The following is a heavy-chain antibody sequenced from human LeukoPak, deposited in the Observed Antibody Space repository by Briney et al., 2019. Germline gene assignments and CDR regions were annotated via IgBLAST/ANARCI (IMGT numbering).Heavy chain of an antibody. D-gene: IGHD2-2*01. CDR1: GGSFSGYY. Sequence: PSETLSLTCAVYGGSFSGYYWSWIRQPPGKGLEWIGEINHSGSTNYNPSLKSRVTISVDTSKNQFSLKLSSVTAADTAVYYCARGGGGGPAANLFSYFYFWGQGTLVTGFS. J-gene: IGHJ4*02. CDR3: ARGGGGGPAANLFSYFYF. CDR2: INHSGST. V-gene: IGHV4-34*01.